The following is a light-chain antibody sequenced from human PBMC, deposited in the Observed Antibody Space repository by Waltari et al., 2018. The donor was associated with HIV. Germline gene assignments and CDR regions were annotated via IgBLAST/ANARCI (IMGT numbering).Light chain of an antibody. V-gene: IGKV3-20*01. CDR3: QQYGSSLYT. Sequence: EIVLTQSPGTLSLSPGDRATLSCRASQSVSSSYLAWCQQKPGQAPRLLIYGASSRATGIPDRFSGSGSGTDFTLTISRLEPEDFAVYYCQQYGSSLYTFGQGTKLEIK. J-gene: IGKJ2*01. CDR2: GAS. CDR1: QSVSSSY.